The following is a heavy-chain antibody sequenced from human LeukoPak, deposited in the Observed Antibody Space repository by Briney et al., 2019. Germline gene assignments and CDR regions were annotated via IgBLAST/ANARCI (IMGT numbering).Heavy chain of an antibody. CDR2: IYPGDSDT. J-gene: IGHJ4*02. V-gene: IGHV5-51*01. D-gene: IGHD6-6*01. CDR3: ARHVGEYSRSPFDY. CDR1: GYTFTSNW. Sequence: GESLKISCKGSGYTFTSNWIGWVRQMPGKGLEWMGIIYPGDSDTRYSPSFQGQVTISADKSISTAYLQWSSLKASDTAMHYCARHVGEYSRSPFDYWGQGTLVTVSS.